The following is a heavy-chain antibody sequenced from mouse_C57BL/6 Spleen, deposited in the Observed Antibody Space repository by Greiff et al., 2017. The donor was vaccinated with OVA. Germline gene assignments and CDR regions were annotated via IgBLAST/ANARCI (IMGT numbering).Heavy chain of an antibody. CDR3: ARKDYDYDEAWFAY. Sequence: EVQLQQSGPELVKLGASVQILCNPSAHPFTDYNMDWVKQSHGKSLEWIGDINPNNGGTIYNQKFKGKATLTVDKSSSTAYMELRSLTSEDTAVYYCARKDYDYDEAWFAYWGQGTLVTVSA. J-gene: IGHJ3*01. CDR1: AHPFTDYN. CDR2: INPNNGGT. V-gene: IGHV1-18*01. D-gene: IGHD2-4*01.